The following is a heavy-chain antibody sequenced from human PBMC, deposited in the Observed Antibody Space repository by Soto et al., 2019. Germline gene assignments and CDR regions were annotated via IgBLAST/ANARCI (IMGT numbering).Heavy chain of an antibody. Sequence: EVQLVESGGGLVQPGGSLRLSCVASGFTFSSYEMNWVRQAPGKGLAWLSYISGGGDTTYYADTVKGRFTTSRDNGKNSLYLHMNSLGVDDTAVYYGARDGRDVTTRIPLADYWGQGILVTVSS. J-gene: IGHJ4*02. V-gene: IGHV3-48*03. CDR2: ISGGGDTT. CDR1: GFTFSSYE. CDR3: ARDGRDVTTRIPLADY. D-gene: IGHD4-17*01.